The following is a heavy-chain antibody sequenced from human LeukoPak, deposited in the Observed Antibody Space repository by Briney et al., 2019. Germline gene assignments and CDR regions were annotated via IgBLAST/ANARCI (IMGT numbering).Heavy chain of an antibody. J-gene: IGHJ3*02. D-gene: IGHD3-3*01. V-gene: IGHV4-30-4*08. CDR1: GGSISSGDYN. CDR3: ARITPKQRITIFGVALDAFDI. Sequence: SQILSLTCTVSGGSISSGDYNWSWIRQPPGKGLEWIGYIYYSGSTYYNPSLKSRVTISVDTSKNQFSLKLSSVTAADTAVYYCARITPKQRITIFGVALDAFDIWGQGTMVTVSS. CDR2: IYYSGST.